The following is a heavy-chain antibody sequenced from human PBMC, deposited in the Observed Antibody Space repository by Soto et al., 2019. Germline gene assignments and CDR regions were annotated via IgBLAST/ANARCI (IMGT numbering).Heavy chain of an antibody. V-gene: IGHV5-10-1*01. D-gene: IGHD3-22*01. Sequence: EVQLVQSGAEVKKPGESLRISCKGSGYSFTNNWISWVRQMPGKGLEWMGRIDPSDSYTNYSPSFQGHVTISADKSFSTAFLQWSSLKASDTAMYFCARHLDKNYYPPFDSWGQGTLVTVSS. J-gene: IGHJ4*02. CDR3: ARHLDKNYYPPFDS. CDR1: GYSFTNNW. CDR2: IDPSDSYT.